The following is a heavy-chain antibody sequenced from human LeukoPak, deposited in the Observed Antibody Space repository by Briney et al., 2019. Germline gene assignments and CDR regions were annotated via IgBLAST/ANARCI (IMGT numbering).Heavy chain of an antibody. V-gene: IGHV1-18*01. CDR3: ARAEKPNWGNYYYYCMDV. Sequence: ASVKVSCKASGYSFMSSAISWVRQAPGQGLEWMGWITIYNGDTHYAQNLQGRVTMTTDISTNTAYMELRGLRSDDTAVYYCARAEKPNWGNYYYYCMDVWGKGTTVTVSS. D-gene: IGHD7-27*01. J-gene: IGHJ6*03. CDR1: GYSFMSSA. CDR2: ITIYNGDT.